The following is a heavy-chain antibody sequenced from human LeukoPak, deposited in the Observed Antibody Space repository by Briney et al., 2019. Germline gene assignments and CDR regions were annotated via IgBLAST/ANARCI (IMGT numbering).Heavy chain of an antibody. Sequence: PGGSLRLSXAASGFTVSSNYMSWVRQAPGKGLEWVANINQGGSVKYYVDSVKGRFTIFRDDAKSSLYVQMNSLRDEDTAVYYCARFGYSGWNLEYWGQGNLVTVSS. V-gene: IGHV3-7*01. D-gene: IGHD5-12*01. J-gene: IGHJ4*02. CDR1: GFTVSSNY. CDR2: INQGGSVK. CDR3: ARFGYSGWNLEY.